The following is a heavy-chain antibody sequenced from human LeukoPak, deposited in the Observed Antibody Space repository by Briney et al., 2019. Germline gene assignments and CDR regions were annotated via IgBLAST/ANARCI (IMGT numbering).Heavy chain of an antibody. Sequence: GGSLRLSCAASGFAFNKYWMHWVRQAPGKGLVWVSRINGDGSTTSYADSVKGGFTISRDNAKNTLYLQMSSLRAEDTAVYNCATGNYYDSRGYYTFGHWGQGTLVTVSS. CDR1: GFAFNKYW. V-gene: IGHV3-74*01. J-gene: IGHJ4*02. CDR3: ATGNYYDSRGYYTFGH. CDR2: INGDGSTT. D-gene: IGHD3-22*01.